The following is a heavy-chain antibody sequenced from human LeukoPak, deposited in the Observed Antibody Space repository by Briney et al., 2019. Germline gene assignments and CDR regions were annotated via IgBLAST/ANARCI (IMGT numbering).Heavy chain of an antibody. J-gene: IGHJ4*02. D-gene: IGHD6-6*01. V-gene: IGHV4-59*08. Sequence: KTSETLSLTCTVSGGSISSNYWSWIRQPPGKGLEWIGDIYYSGRTNYNPSLKSRVAILVDTSKNHFSLKLSSVTAADTAVYYCASESSSSSYWGQGTLVTVSS. CDR2: IYYSGRT. CDR3: ASESSSSSY. CDR1: GGSISSNY.